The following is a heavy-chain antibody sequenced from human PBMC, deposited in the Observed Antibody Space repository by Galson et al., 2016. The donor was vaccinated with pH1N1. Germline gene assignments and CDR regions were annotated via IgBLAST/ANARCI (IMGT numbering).Heavy chain of an antibody. CDR1: GFTFSTYA. J-gene: IGHJ5*02. Sequence: SLRLSCAASGFTFSTYAMSWVRQAPGKGLEWVSSFDGSGGSTYYADSVQGRFTISRDNAKNSLYLQMNSRRVEDTHVYYCARDPSVSYCRGDCSPSWCQGTLVTVSS. CDR3: ARDPSVSYCRGDCSPS. V-gene: IGHV3-23*01. CDR2: FDGSGGST. D-gene: IGHD2-21*02.